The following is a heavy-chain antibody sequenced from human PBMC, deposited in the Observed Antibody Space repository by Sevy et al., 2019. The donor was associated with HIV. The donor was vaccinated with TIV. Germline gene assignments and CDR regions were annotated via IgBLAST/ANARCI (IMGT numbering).Heavy chain of an antibody. J-gene: IGHJ2*01. D-gene: IGHD2-8*02. CDR3: ARDHGGVQDWYFDL. V-gene: IGHV3-53*01. Sequence: GGSLRLSCAASGFTVSNNYMSWVRQAPGKGLEWVSVIYTGGSKYYVDSGGGRFTKYRDDSMNKQYLEMNNLSAEDTAIYYCARDHGGVQDWYFDLWGRGTLVTVSS. CDR1: GFTVSNNY. CDR2: IYTGGSK.